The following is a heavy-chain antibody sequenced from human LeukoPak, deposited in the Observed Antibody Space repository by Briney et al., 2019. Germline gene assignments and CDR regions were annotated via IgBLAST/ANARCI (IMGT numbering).Heavy chain of an antibody. D-gene: IGHD3-10*01. Sequence: ASVKVSCKASGGTFSSYAISWVRQAPGQGLEWMGRIIPILGIANCAQKFQGRVTITADKSTSTAYMELSSLRSEDTAVYYCARDLVMVRGVMFDYWGQGTLVTVSS. V-gene: IGHV1-69*04. CDR1: GGTFSSYA. CDR2: IIPILGIA. J-gene: IGHJ4*02. CDR3: ARDLVMVRGVMFDY.